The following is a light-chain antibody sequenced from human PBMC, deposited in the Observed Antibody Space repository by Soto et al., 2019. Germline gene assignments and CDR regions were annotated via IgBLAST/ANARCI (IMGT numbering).Light chain of an antibody. CDR3: QQADSFPWT. CDR2: DAS. J-gene: IGKJ1*01. CDR1: QDISNH. Sequence: DIQMTQSPSSLSASVGDRVTITCQASQDISNHLNWYQQKPGKAPNLLIYDASDLETGVPSRFSGSGSGADFTLTVSSLQPEDSATYYCQQADSFPWTFGQGTKVEIK. V-gene: IGKV1-33*01.